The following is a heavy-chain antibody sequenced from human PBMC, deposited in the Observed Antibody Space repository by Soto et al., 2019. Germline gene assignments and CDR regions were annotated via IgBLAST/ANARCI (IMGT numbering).Heavy chain of an antibody. CDR1: GFTFNNYA. CDR2: ISGGGDTT. CDR3: AKGRGGSGSLTPRVDF. J-gene: IGHJ4*02. D-gene: IGHD3-10*01. Sequence: EVQLLESGGGLVQPGGSLRLSCAASGFTFNNYAMTWVRQAPGKGLEWVSAISGGGDTTSYADSVKGRFTVSRDGSKNTLYMLISSPSADDTALNYCAKGRGGSGSLTPRVDFWGQGTLVTVSS. V-gene: IGHV3-23*01.